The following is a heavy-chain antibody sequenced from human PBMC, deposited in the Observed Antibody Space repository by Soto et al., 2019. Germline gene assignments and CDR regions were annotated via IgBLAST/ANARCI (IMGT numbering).Heavy chain of an antibody. CDR2: IYYSGST. V-gene: IGHV4-61*08. Sequence: PSETLSLTCTVSGGSISSGGYYWSWIRQHPGKGLEWIGYIYYSGSTNYNPSLKSRVTISVDTSKNQFSLKLSSVTAADTAVYYCARLPHSYYYVAAEESHYYYMDVRGKGTTVTVSS. D-gene: IGHD3-10*02. J-gene: IGHJ6*03. CDR1: GGSISSGGYY. CDR3: ARLPHSYYYVAAEESHYYYMDV.